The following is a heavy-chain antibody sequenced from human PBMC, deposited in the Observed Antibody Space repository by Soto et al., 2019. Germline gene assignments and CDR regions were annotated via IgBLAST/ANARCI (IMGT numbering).Heavy chain of an antibody. Sequence: GASVKVSCKASGYTFIDYYMHWVRQAPGQGLEWMGRISPISGGTTYAQKFQGRVTMTRDTSITTAYMQLSSLRSDDTAVYYCVRAHAGLDNWGPGTLVTVSS. CDR2: ISPISGGT. J-gene: IGHJ4*02. CDR3: VRAHAGLDN. CDR1: GYTFIDYY. D-gene: IGHD6-13*01. V-gene: IGHV1-2*02.